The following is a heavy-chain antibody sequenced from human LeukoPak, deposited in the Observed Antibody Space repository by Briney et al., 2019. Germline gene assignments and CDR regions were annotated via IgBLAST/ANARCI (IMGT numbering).Heavy chain of an antibody. CDR1: GFTFSSYS. CDR2: ISSSSSYI. D-gene: IGHD3-10*01. CDR3: ARDFWAFGELFYFDY. J-gene: IGHJ4*02. V-gene: IGHV3-21*01. Sequence: GGSLRLSCAASGFTFSSYSMNWVRQAPGKGLEWVSSISSSSSYIYYADSVKGRFTISRDNSKNTLYLQMNSLRAEDTAVYYCARDFWAFGELFYFDYWGQGTLVTVSS.